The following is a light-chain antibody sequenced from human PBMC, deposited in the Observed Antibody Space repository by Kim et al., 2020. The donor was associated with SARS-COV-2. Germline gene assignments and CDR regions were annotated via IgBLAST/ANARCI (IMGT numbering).Light chain of an antibody. CDR1: TTNIGDNT. CDR2: ANN. J-gene: IGLJ2*01. V-gene: IGLV1-44*01. CDR3: AAWDDSLNGRV. Sequence: GQGVIISCSGSTTNIGDNTVNWFQQLPGTAPKLIIYANNQRPSGVPDRFSGSKSGTSASLAISGLQSEDEADFYCAAWDDSLNGRVFGGGTKLTVL.